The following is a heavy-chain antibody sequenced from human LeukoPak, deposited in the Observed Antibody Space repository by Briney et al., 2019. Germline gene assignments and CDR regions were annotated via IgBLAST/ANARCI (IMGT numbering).Heavy chain of an antibody. V-gene: IGHV4-59*08. Sequence: SETLSLTCTVSGGSISSYFWSWIRQPPGKGLEWIGYMYYSGSTNYNPSLKSRVTISVDTSKNQFSLKLSSGTAADTAVYYCARHGAGYSSDFDYWGQGTLVTVSS. J-gene: IGHJ4*02. CDR1: GGSISSYF. D-gene: IGHD6-19*01. CDR3: ARHGAGYSSDFDY. CDR2: MYYSGST.